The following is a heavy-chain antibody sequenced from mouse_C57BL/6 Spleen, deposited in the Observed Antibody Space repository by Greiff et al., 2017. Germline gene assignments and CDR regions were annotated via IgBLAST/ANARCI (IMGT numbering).Heavy chain of an antibody. D-gene: IGHD1-1*01. CDR2: IWGGGST. V-gene: IGHV2-5*01. CDR3: SKATTVRAMDY. J-gene: IGHJ4*01. CDR1: GFSLTSYG. Sequence: VHLVESGPGLVQPSQSLSITCPVSGFSLTSYGVHWVRQSPGKGLEWLGVIWGGGSTDYNAAFMSRLSITKDKSKSQVFFQMNSLQADDTAIYYCSKATTVRAMDYWGQGTSVTVSS.